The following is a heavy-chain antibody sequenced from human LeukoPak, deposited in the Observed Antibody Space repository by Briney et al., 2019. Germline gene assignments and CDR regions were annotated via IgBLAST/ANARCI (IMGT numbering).Heavy chain of an antibody. CDR3: ARRAGAYSHPYDY. D-gene: IGHD4/OR15-4a*01. J-gene: IGHJ4*02. CDR1: GFTFSSYA. Sequence: GGSLRLSCAASGFTFSSYAMSWVRQAPGKGLEWVAFIRHDGSNKYYADSVKGRFTISRDNSKNTLYLQMNSLRAEDTAVYYCARRAGAYSHPYDYWGQGTLVTVSS. V-gene: IGHV3-30*02. CDR2: IRHDGSNK.